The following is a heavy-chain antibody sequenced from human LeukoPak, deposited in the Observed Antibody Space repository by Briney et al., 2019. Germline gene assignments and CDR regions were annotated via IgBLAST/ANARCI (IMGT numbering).Heavy chain of an antibody. Sequence: SETLSLTCTVSGGSISSSSYYWGWIRQPPGKGLEWIGSIYYSGSTNYNPSLKSRVTISVDTSKIHFSLKLSSVTAADTAVYYCARMRSGWLFSFDCWGQGTLVTVSS. CDR1: GGSISSSSYY. V-gene: IGHV4-39*02. CDR2: IYYSGST. D-gene: IGHD6-19*01. CDR3: ARMRSGWLFSFDC. J-gene: IGHJ4*02.